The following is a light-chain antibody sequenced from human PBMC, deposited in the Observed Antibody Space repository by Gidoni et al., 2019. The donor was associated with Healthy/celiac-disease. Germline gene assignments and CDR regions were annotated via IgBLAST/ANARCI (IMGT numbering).Light chain of an antibody. Sequence: DIVMTQSPLSLPVTPGEPASISCRSSQSLLTSHGYNYLYWYLQNPGQSPQLLIYLGSNRASGVPDRFSGSGSGTDFTLKISRVEAEDVGVYYCIQALQTRFTFGPGTKVDIK. CDR2: LGS. CDR3: IQALQTRFT. CDR1: QSLLTSHGYNY. J-gene: IGKJ3*01. V-gene: IGKV2-28*01.